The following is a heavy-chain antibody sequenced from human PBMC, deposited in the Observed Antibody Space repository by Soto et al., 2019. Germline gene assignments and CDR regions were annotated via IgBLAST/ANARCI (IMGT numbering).Heavy chain of an antibody. CDR2: IIPIFGTA. D-gene: IGHD2-15*01. V-gene: IGHV1-69*12. Sequence: QVQLVQSGAEVKKPGSSVKVSCKASGGTFSSYAISWVRQAPGQGLGWMGGIIPIFGTADYAQKFQGRVTITADESTSTAYRELSSLRSEDTAVYYCASVETQRYYYGMDVWGQGTTVTVSS. CDR1: GGTFSSYA. J-gene: IGHJ6*02. CDR3: ASVETQRYYYGMDV.